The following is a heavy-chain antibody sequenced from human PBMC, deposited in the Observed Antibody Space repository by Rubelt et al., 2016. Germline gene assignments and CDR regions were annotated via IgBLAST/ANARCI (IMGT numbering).Heavy chain of an antibody. Sequence: QVQLVESGGGVVQPGGSLRLSCAASGFTFSSYGMHWVRQAPGKGLEWVAFIRYVGSNKYYADSVKGRFTISRDNSKNTLDLQMNSPRAEDTAVYYCARDEAFDYWGQGTLVTVSS. J-gene: IGHJ4*02. CDR3: ARDEAFDY. CDR2: IRYVGSNK. CDR1: GFTFSSYG. V-gene: IGHV3-30*02.